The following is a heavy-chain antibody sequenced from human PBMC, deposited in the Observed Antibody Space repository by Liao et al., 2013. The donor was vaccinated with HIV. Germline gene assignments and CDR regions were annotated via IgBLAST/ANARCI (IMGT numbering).Heavy chain of an antibody. Sequence: QLQLQESGSGLVKPSETLSLTCTVSGDSVSNYYWSWIRQPPGKGLEWIGYIYYSGNTNYNPSLKSRVTIAVDTSKNQFSLKLSSVTAADTAVYYCARDWSSSWYWLDYWGQGTLVTVSS. J-gene: IGHJ4*02. D-gene: IGHD6-13*01. CDR1: GDSVSNYY. CDR3: ARDWSSSWYWLDY. CDR2: IYYSGNT. V-gene: IGHV4-59*02.